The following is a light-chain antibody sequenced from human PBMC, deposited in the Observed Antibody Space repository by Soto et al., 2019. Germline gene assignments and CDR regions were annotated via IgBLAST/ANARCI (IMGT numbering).Light chain of an antibody. CDR3: QQSYGTPWT. CDR2: GAS. Sequence: EIVLTQSPGTLSLSPGERATLSCRASQSVSSSYLAWYQQKPGQAPRLLIYGASSRATGIPDRFSGSGSGTDFTLTISRLEPEDFATYYCQQSYGTPWTFGQGTKVEI. CDR1: QSVSSSY. J-gene: IGKJ1*01. V-gene: IGKV3-20*01.